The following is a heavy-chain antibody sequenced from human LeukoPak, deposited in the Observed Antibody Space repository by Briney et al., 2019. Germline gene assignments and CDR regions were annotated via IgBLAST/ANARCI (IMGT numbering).Heavy chain of an antibody. CDR3: ARQPSYSGSPRYFDY. V-gene: IGHV5-51*01. Sequence: GESLKISCKGSGYRFTNYWIGWVRQMPGKGLEWMGIIYPGDSDTRYSPSFQGQVTISADKSISTAYLQWSSPKASDTAMYYCARQPSYSGSPRYFDYWGQGTLVTVSS. D-gene: IGHD1-26*01. CDR2: IYPGDSDT. CDR1: GYRFTNYW. J-gene: IGHJ4*02.